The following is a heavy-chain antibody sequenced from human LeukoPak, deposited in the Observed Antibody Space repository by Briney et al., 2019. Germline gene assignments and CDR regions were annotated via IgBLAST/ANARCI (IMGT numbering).Heavy chain of an antibody. CDR3: AREEYYGSGNWFDP. CDR1: GGSISSYY. D-gene: IGHD3-10*01. CDR2: IYYSGST. Sequence: PSETLSLTCTVSGGSISSYYWSWIRQPPGKGLGWIGYIYYSGSTNYNPSLKSRVTISVDTSKNQFSLKLSSVTAADTAVYYCAREEYYGSGNWFDPWGQGTLVTVSS. V-gene: IGHV4-59*01. J-gene: IGHJ5*02.